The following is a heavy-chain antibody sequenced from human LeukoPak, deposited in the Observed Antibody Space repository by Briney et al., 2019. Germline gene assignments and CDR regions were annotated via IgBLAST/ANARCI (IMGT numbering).Heavy chain of an antibody. V-gene: IGHV4-34*01. J-gene: IGHJ4*02. CDR3: ARQLYGSDY. CDR2: VNHSGYT. Sequence: PSETLSLTCDVSGVSFITYYWSWIRQSPEKGLEWIGEVNHSGYTNLNPSLKSRVTISVDTSKNQFSLKLSSVTAADTAIYYCARQLYGSDYWGQGTLVTVSS. D-gene: IGHD4-17*01. CDR1: GVSFITYY.